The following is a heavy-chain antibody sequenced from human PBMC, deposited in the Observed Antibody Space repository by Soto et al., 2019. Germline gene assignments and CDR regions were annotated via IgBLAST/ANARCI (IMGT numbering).Heavy chain of an antibody. V-gene: IGHV4-34*04. D-gene: IGHD2-15*01. J-gene: IGHJ4*02. Sequence: QVQLQQWGAGLLKPSETLSLTCAVYGGSFSGYTWTWIRQSPGKGLEWIGQINAGGSANKKPSLKSRGTISVGTSNNEFFLDLTSVTPADTAVYYCARGLCSGTSYSGGWYFFDYWGQGTLVTVSS. CDR2: INAGGSA. CDR1: GGSFSGYT. CDR3: ARGLCSGTSYSGGWYFFDY.